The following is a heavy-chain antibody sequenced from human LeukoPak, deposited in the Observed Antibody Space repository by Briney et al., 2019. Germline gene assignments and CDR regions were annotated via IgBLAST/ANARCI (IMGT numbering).Heavy chain of an antibody. CDR3: VRGTIRWQQVALDF. V-gene: IGHV5-51*01. D-gene: IGHD4-23*01. J-gene: IGHJ4*02. Sequence: THGESLKISCQGSAYRFRNYWIGWVRQMPGKGLEWMGIIHPGDSDTRYSPSFQGQVTISADESVNTAYLQWSSLKASDTAIYYCVRGTIRWQQVALDFWGQGTLVTVSS. CDR1: AYRFRNYW. CDR2: IHPGDSDT.